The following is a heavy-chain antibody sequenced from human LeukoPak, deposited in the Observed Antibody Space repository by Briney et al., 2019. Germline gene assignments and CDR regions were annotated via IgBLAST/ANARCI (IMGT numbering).Heavy chain of an antibody. CDR3: ARGEGIAAAGSQEWFDP. CDR2: IHSSGST. J-gene: IGHJ5*02. Sequence: SETLSLTCTVSGGSISSYYWSWIRQPPGKGLEWIGYIHSSGSTNYNPSLKSRVTISVDTSKNQFSLKLSSVTAADTAVYYCARGEGIAAAGSQEWFDPWGQGTLVTVSS. CDR1: GGSISSYY. D-gene: IGHD6-13*01. V-gene: IGHV4-59*12.